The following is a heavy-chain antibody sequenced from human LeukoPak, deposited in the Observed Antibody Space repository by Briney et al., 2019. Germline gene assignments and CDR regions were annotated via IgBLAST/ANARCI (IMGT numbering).Heavy chain of an antibody. Sequence: PGGSLRLSCAASGFTFNNYAMNWVRQAPGKGLEWVSVISGSGGTTYYADSVKGRFTISRDNSKNTLYVQVNSLGTEDTAAYYCAKGSYYDSSGSFYFDYWGQGTLVTVSS. J-gene: IGHJ4*02. V-gene: IGHV3-23*01. CDR3: AKGSYYDSSGSFYFDY. D-gene: IGHD3-22*01. CDR1: GFTFNNYA. CDR2: ISGSGGTT.